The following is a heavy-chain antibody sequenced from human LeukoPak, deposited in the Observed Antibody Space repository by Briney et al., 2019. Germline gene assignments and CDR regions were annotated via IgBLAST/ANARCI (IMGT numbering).Heavy chain of an antibody. Sequence: PGGSLRLSCAASGFTFSNYYMNWVRQAPGKGLEWVANIRQDGSAQFYADSVKGRFTISRDNAKNSLYLQMNSLRAEDTAVYYCAKGGGFDWLNYYYMDVWGKGTTVIISS. CDR2: IRQDGSAQ. V-gene: IGHV3-7*03. J-gene: IGHJ6*03. D-gene: IGHD3-9*01. CDR3: AKGGGFDWLNYYYMDV. CDR1: GFTFSNYY.